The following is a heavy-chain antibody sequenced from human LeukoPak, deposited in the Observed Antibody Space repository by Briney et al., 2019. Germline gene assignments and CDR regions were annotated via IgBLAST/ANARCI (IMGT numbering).Heavy chain of an antibody. V-gene: IGHV4-59*01. D-gene: IGHD5-18*01. CDR1: GGSISSYY. Sequence: SETLSVTCTVSGGSISSYYWSWIRQPPGKGLEWIGYIYYSGSTNYNPSLKSRVTISVDTSKNQFSLKLSSVTAADTAVYYCARTPGYSYGRAAIGAFDIWGQGTMVTVSS. J-gene: IGHJ3*02. CDR2: IYYSGST. CDR3: ARTPGYSYGRAAIGAFDI.